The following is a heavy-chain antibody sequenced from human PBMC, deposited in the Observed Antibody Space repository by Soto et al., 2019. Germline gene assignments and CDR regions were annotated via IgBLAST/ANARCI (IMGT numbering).Heavy chain of an antibody. Sequence: GASVKVSCKASGYTFTSYGISWVRQAPGQGLEWMGWISAYNGNTNYAQKLQGRVTMTTDTSTSTAYMELRSLRSEDTAVYYCARNPSPPGRYYYGSGSYSSPATEFDYWGQGTLVTVSS. D-gene: IGHD3-10*01. CDR3: ARNPSPPGRYYYGSGSYSSPATEFDY. J-gene: IGHJ4*02. CDR2: ISAYNGNT. V-gene: IGHV1-18*01. CDR1: GYTFTSYG.